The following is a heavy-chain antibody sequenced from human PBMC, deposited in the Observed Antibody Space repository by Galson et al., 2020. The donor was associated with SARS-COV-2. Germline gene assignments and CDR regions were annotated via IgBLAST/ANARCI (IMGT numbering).Heavy chain of an antibody. CDR2: IKSKTDGGTT. CDR1: GFTFSNAW. CDR3: TTDLAFWTVYIHYFDH. J-gene: IGHJ4*02. V-gene: IGHV3-15*01. Sequence: GGSLRLSCAASGFTFSNAWMNWVRQAPGKGLEWVGRIKSKTDGGTTDYAAPVKGRFTISRDDSKNTLFLQMNSLKTEDTAVYYCTTDLAFWTVYIHYFDHWGQGTLVTVSS. D-gene: IGHD3-3*01.